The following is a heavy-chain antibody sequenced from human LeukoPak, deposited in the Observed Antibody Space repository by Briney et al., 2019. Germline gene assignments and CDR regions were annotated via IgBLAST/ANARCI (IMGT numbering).Heavy chain of an antibody. CDR2: TNPNSGNT. CDR3: ARGRLQLPYYYYGMDV. Sequence: GASVKVSCKASGYTFTSYDINWVRQATGQGLEWMGWTNPNSGNTGYAQKFQGRVTMTRNTSISTAYMELSSLRSEDTAVYYCARGRLQLPYYYYGMDVWGQGTTVTVSS. D-gene: IGHD4-11*01. V-gene: IGHV1-8*01. J-gene: IGHJ6*02. CDR1: GYTFTSYD.